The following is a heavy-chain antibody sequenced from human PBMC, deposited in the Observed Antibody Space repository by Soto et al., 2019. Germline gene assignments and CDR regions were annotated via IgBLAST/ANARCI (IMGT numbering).Heavy chain of an antibody. J-gene: IGHJ4*02. CDR3: ASGTGLAADEDY. V-gene: IGHV1-3*01. D-gene: IGHD3-9*01. CDR2: INADNGYT. CDR1: GYSLTSLP. Sequence: QVQLVQSGAEVKKPGASVKVSCKASGYSLTSLPMRWVREAPGQRLEWMGWINADNGYTKYSEKFQGRVTLTIDTSANTAYMELSSRSSEDTALSYWASGTGLAADEDYWGQGTLVTVSS.